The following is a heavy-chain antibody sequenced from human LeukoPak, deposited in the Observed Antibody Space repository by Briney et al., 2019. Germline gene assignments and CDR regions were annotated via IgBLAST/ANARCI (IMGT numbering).Heavy chain of an antibody. V-gene: IGHV1-69*04. J-gene: IGHJ4*02. D-gene: IGHD3-10*01. Sequence: SVKVSCKASGGTFSSYAISWVRQAPGQGLEWMGRIIPILGIANYAQKFQGRVTITADKSTSTAYMELSSLRSEDTAVYYCARSGFGEFLWYFDYWGQGTLVTVSS. CDR2: IIPILGIA. CDR3: ARSGFGEFLWYFDY. CDR1: GGTFSSYA.